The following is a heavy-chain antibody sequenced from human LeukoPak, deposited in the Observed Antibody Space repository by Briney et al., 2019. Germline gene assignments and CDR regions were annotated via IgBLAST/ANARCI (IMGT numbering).Heavy chain of an antibody. J-gene: IGHJ4*02. CDR1: GFTFISYA. Sequence: RGSLRLSCAASGFTFISYAIHWVRQAPGKGLEWVAVISFHGTDSFYADSVKGRFTISRDNSKNTLYLQMSSLRADDTAVYYCAKFGLDTAMVSGVYWGQGTLVTVSS. CDR2: ISFHGTDS. D-gene: IGHD5-18*01. V-gene: IGHV3-30*04. CDR3: AKFGLDTAMVSGVY.